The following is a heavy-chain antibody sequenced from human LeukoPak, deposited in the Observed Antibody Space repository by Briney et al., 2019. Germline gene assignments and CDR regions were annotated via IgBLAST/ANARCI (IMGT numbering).Heavy chain of an antibody. CDR2: INPKSGGT. CDR3: ARSPDILTGENFDY. Sequence: ASVKVSCKASGYTFSGYYMHWVRQAPGQGLEWMGWINPKSGGTNEAQKFHDRVTMTRDTSIRTAYMEVSRLRSDDTAVYYCARSPDILTGENFDYWGQGTLATVSS. J-gene: IGHJ4*02. D-gene: IGHD3-9*01. V-gene: IGHV1-2*02. CDR1: GYTFSGYY.